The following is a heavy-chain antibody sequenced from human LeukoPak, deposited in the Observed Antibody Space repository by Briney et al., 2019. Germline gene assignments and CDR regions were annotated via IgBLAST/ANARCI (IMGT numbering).Heavy chain of an antibody. CDR2: INHSGST. D-gene: IGHD2-15*01. V-gene: IGHV4-34*01. CDR1: GGSFSGYY. Sequence: SETLSLTCAVYGGSFSGYYWSWIRQPPGKGLEWTGEINHSGSTNYNPSLKSRVTISVDTSKNQFSLKLSSVTAADTAVYYCARGRIPEGYCSGGSCYSAWFVDYWGQGTLVTVSS. J-gene: IGHJ4*02. CDR3: ARGRIPEGYCSGGSCYSAWFVDY.